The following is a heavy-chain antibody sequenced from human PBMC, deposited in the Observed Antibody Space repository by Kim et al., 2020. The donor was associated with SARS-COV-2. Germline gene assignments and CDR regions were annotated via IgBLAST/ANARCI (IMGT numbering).Heavy chain of an antibody. J-gene: IGHJ4*02. CDR3: AKVQVNPRGYTYGAPIFHY. V-gene: IGHV3-30*18. Sequence: GGSLRLSCAASGFTFSDYGIHWVRQAPGKGLEWVAVISHDGSHQYYADSVKGRFTISRDNSRNTLYLQMNSLKTEDTALYYCAKVQVNPRGYTYGAPIFHYWGQGTLVTVSS. D-gene: IGHD5-18*01. CDR2: ISHDGSHQ. CDR1: GFTFSDYG.